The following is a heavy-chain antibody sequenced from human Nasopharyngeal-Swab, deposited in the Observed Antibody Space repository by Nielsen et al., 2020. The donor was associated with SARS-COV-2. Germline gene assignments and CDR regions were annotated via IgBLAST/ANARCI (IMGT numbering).Heavy chain of an antibody. J-gene: IGHJ4*02. CDR1: GFTFINAW. CDR2: IKSKTDGGTT. Sequence: GESLKISCAASGFTFINAWMTWVRQAPGKGLEWVGRIKSKTDGGTTDYAAPAKGRFTILRDDSKNTLYLQMNSLKTEDTAVYYCTTQPSAIDYWGQGTLVTVSS. V-gene: IGHV3-15*01. CDR3: TTQPSAIDY. D-gene: IGHD2-2*02.